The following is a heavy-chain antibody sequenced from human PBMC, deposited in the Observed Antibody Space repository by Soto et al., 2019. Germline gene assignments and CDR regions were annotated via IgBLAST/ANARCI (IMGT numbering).Heavy chain of an antibody. J-gene: IGHJ5*02. CDR3: ARAARGYAEGNWFDP. CDR1: GGSISSGGYY. V-gene: IGHV4-31*03. D-gene: IGHD5-12*01. CDR2: IYSSGST. Sequence: QVQLQESGPGLVKPSQTLSLTCTVSGGSISSGGYYWSWIRQHPGKGLEWIGYIYSSGSTYCNPSLKSRVTISVDTSKNQFSLNLSSVTAADTALYYCARAARGYAEGNWFDPWGQGTLVTVSS.